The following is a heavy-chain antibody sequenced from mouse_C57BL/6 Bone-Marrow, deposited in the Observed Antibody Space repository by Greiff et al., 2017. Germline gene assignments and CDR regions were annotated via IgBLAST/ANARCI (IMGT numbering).Heavy chain of an antibody. J-gene: IGHJ3*01. D-gene: IGHD2-1*01. CDR1: GYTFTDYY. V-gene: IGHV1-26*01. CDR3: ARPIYYGNYWAWFAY. Sequence: VQLQQSGPELVKPGASVKISCKASGYTFTDYYMNWVKQSHGKSLEWIGDINPNNGGTSYNQKFKGKATLTVDKSSSTAYMELRSLTSEDSAVYYCARPIYYGNYWAWFAYWGQGTLVTVSA. CDR2: INPNNGGT.